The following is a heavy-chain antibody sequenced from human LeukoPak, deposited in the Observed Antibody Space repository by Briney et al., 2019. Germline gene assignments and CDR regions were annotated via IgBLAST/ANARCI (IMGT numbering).Heavy chain of an antibody. CDR2: FDPEDGET. CDR1: GYTLTELS. D-gene: IGHD3-10*01. Sequence: ASVKVSCTVSGYTLTELSMHWVRQAPGKGLEWMGGFDPEDGETIYAQKFQGRVTMTEDTSTDTAYMELSSLRSEDTAVYYCATVYYYGSGSYYWNYWGQGTLVTVSS. J-gene: IGHJ4*02. V-gene: IGHV1-24*01. CDR3: ATVYYYGSGSYYWNY.